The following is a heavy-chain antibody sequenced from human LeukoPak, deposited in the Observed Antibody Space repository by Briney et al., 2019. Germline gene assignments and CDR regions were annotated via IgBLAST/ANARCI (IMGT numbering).Heavy chain of an antibody. V-gene: IGHV3-11*04. CDR1: GFTFSDYY. CDR3: ARLFCGGDCYFDY. CDR2: ISSSGSTI. Sequence: GGSLRLSCAASGFTFSDYYMSWIRQAPGKGLEWVSYISSSGSTIYCADSVKGRFTISRDNAKNSLYLQMNSLRAEDTAVYYCARLFCGGDCYFDYWGQGTLVTVSS. J-gene: IGHJ4*02. D-gene: IGHD2-21*01.